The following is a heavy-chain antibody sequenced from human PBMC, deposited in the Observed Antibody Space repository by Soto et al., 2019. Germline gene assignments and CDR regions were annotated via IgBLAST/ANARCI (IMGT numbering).Heavy chain of an antibody. Sequence: GGSLRLSCAASGFTFSSYSMSWVRQAPGKGLAWVAAIGGTDGKTYYADSVKGRFTISRDNSENTLYLQMSRLRAEDTAVYFCAKGMFSSSPAAAGSFDYWGQGALVTVSS. J-gene: IGHJ4*02. CDR3: AKGMFSSSPAAAGSFDY. V-gene: IGHV3-23*01. D-gene: IGHD3-10*01. CDR1: GFTFSSYS. CDR2: IGGTDGKT.